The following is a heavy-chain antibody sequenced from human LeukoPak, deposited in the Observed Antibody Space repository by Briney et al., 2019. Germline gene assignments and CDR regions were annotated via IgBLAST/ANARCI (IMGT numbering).Heavy chain of an antibody. CDR2: IYYSGST. CDR1: GGSISSSSYY. D-gene: IGHD6-6*01. V-gene: IGHV4-39*07. J-gene: IGHJ5*02. Sequence: SETLSLTCTVSGGSISSSSYYWGWIRQPPGKGPEWIGSIYYSGSTYYNPSLKSRVTISVDTSKNQFSLKLSSVTAADTAVYYCARAFSIAARPNWFDPWGQGTLVTVSS. CDR3: ARAFSIAARPNWFDP.